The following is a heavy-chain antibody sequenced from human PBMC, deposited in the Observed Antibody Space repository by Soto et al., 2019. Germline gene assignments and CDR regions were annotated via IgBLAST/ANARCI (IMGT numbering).Heavy chain of an antibody. CDR2: INAGNGNT. CDR3: ARSPPGIVVVPAAMGGPFDY. CDR1: GYTFTSYA. D-gene: IGHD2-2*01. Sequence: QVQLVQSGAEVKKPGASVKVSCKASGYTFTSYAMHWVRQAPGQRLEWMGWINAGNGNTKYSQKFQGRVTITRDTSAGIAYRELSSLRSEDTAVYYCARSPPGIVVVPAAMGGPFDYWGQGTLVTVSS. V-gene: IGHV1-3*01. J-gene: IGHJ4*02.